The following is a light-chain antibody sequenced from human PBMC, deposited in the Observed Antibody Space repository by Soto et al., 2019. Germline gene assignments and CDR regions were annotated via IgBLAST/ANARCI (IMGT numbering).Light chain of an antibody. CDR2: GAS. J-gene: IGKJ4*02. CDR1: QSVSSSY. CDR3: QQYRRCPVT. V-gene: IGKV3-20*01. Sequence: EIVLTQSPATLSLSPGERATLSCRASQSVSSSYFAWYQQKPGPAPSLLIYGASSTATGIPAWISGRWCGTYFTLTINLLPYEDAVIYYCQQYRRCPVTFGGGTKVDIK.